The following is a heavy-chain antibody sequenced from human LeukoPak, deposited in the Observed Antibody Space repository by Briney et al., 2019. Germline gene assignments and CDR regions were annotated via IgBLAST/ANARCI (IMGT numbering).Heavy chain of an antibody. Sequence: GGSLRLSCAASGFTFSSYWMSWVRQAPRKGLEWVANIKQVGSEKYYVDSVKGRFTISRDNAKNSLYLQMNSLGPEDTAVYYCARDPYSGNYGNYYYYYMDVWGKGTTVTISS. V-gene: IGHV3-7*01. CDR2: IKQVGSEK. D-gene: IGHD1-26*01. CDR3: ARDPYSGNYGNYYYYYMDV. CDR1: GFTFSSYW. J-gene: IGHJ6*03.